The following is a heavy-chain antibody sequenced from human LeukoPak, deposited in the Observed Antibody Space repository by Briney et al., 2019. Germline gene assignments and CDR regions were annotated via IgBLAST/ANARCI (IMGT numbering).Heavy chain of an antibody. CDR2: ISSSSSYI. J-gene: IGHJ6*02. Sequence: GGSLRLSCAASGFTFSSYSMNWVRQAPGKGLEWVSSISSSSSYIYYADSVKGRFTISRDNAKNSLYLQMNSLRAEDTAVYYCARDKVAFGVVRRDVWGQGTTVTVSS. V-gene: IGHV3-21*01. D-gene: IGHD3-3*01. CDR3: ARDKVAFGVVRRDV. CDR1: GFTFSSYS.